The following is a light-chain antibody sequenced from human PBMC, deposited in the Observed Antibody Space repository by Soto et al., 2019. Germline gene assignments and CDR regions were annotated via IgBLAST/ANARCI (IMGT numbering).Light chain of an antibody. CDR1: SSDVGGHKY. V-gene: IGLV2-14*01. Sequence: SVLAQPASVSGSPGQSITISCTGTSSDVGGHKYVSWYQHHPGKAPKLLIYEVNNRPSGVSNRFSGSKSGDTASLTISGLQAEDEADYYCSSYASSTSLYVFGTGTKVTVL. CDR3: SSYASSTSLYV. J-gene: IGLJ1*01. CDR2: EVN.